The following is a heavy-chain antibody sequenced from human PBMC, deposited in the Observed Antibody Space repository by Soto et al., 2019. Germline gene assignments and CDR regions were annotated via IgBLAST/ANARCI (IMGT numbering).Heavy chain of an antibody. V-gene: IGHV4-34*01. CDR2: INHSGST. CDR1: GVSFSGYY. J-gene: IGHJ6*02. D-gene: IGHD5-18*01. Sequence: SETLSLTCADYGVSFSGYYWSWIRQPPGKGLEWIGEINHSGSTNYNPSLKSRVTISVDTSKNQFSLKLSSVTAADTAVYYCARASRQLWLMAYYYYGMDVWGQGTTVT. CDR3: ARASRQLWLMAYYYYGMDV.